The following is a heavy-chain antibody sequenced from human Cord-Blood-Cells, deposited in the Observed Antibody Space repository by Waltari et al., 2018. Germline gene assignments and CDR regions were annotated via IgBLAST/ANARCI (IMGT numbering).Heavy chain of an antibody. CDR2: IYYSGST. CDR3: ARRDIVGATDY. CDR1: VCSICSNSYS. J-gene: IGHJ4*02. D-gene: IGHD1-26*01. V-gene: IGHV4-39*01. Sequence: QLHLQVPGPGLVKPWEPLSLPCPVSVCSICSNSYSWVWFRQAPGKGLEWIGSIYYSGSTYYNPSLKSRVTISVDTSKNQFSLKLSSVAAADTAVYYCARRDIVGATDYWGQGTLVTVSS.